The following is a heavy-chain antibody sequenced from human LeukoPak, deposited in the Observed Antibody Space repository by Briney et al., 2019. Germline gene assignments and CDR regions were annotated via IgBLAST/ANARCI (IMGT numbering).Heavy chain of an antibody. Sequence: PGGSLRLSCGASGLTFGTYSMNSVRQAPGKGLEWVSYISSDSGTIYYADSVKGRFTISRDNAKNSLYLQMNSLRAEDTAVYYCARAAQPGFDPWGQGTLVTVSS. CDR2: ISSDSGTI. CDR1: GLTFGTYS. CDR3: ARAAQPGFDP. J-gene: IGHJ5*02. D-gene: IGHD1-14*01. V-gene: IGHV3-48*01.